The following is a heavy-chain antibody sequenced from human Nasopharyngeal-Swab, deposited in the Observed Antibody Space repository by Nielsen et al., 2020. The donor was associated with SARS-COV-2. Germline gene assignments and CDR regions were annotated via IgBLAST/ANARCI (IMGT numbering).Heavy chain of an antibody. Sequence: GGSLRLSCAASGFTFSSYAMSWVRQAPGKGLEWVSAISGSGGSTYYADSVKGRFTISRDNSKKTLYLQMNSLRAEDTAVYYCAKDTALYLAFDIWGQGTMVTVSS. D-gene: IGHD3-9*01. J-gene: IGHJ3*02. CDR1: GFTFSSYA. CDR2: ISGSGGST. V-gene: IGHV3-23*01. CDR3: AKDTALYLAFDI.